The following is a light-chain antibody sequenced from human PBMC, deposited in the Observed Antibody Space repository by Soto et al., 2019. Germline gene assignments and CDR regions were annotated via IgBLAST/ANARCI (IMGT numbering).Light chain of an antibody. J-gene: IGKJ4*01. CDR2: AAS. Sequence: DIQVTQSPSFLSASVGDRVTVTCRASPDISSFLACYHQTPGKAPNLLIYAASTFQSGVPSRFSGSGSGTDCTLTISSLQPEDFATYYCQQLYSYPLTFGGGTKVEIK. CDR3: QQLYSYPLT. V-gene: IGKV1-9*01. CDR1: PDISSF.